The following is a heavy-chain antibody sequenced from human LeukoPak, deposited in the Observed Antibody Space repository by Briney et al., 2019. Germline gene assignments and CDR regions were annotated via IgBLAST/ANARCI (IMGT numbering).Heavy chain of an antibody. Sequence: SVKVSCKASGGTFSSYAISWVRQAPGQGLEWMGRIIPILGIANYAQKFQGRVTITADESTSTAYMELSSLRSEDTAVYYCARDRGLGYCSGGSCYNWFDPWGQGTLVTVSS. J-gene: IGHJ5*02. D-gene: IGHD2-15*01. CDR1: GGTFSSYA. CDR3: ARDRGLGYCSGGSCYNWFDP. CDR2: IIPILGIA. V-gene: IGHV1-69*04.